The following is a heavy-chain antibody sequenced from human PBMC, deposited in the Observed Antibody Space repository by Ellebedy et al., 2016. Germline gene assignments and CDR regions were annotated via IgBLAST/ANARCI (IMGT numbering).Heavy chain of an antibody. D-gene: IGHD2-15*01. CDR1: GGSISNYY. J-gene: IGHJ4*02. CDR2: IFYSGST. V-gene: IGHV4-59*01. CDR3: ARKRDGSYIDY. Sequence: SETLSLXXTVSGGSISNYYWNWIRQPPGKGLEWIGYIFYSGSTNYNPSLKSRVTISVDTSKNQFSLTLSSVSAADTAVYYCARKRDGSYIDYWGQGNLVTVSS.